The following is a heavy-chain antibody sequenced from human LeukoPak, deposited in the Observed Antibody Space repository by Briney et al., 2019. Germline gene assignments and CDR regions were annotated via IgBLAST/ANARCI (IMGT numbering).Heavy chain of an antibody. CDR1: GYTFTSYG. CDR2: ISAYNGNT. Sequence: ASVKVSCKASGYTFTSYGISWVRQAPGQGLEWMGWISAYNGNTNYAQKLQGRVTMTTDTSTSTAYMGLRSLRSDDTAVYYCARMSSPLWFGELFHYFDYWGQGTLVTVSS. V-gene: IGHV1-18*01. D-gene: IGHD3-10*01. J-gene: IGHJ4*02. CDR3: ARMSSPLWFGELFHYFDY.